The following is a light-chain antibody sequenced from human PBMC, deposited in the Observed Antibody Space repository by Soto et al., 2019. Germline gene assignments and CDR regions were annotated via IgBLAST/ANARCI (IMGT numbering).Light chain of an antibody. CDR2: ATS. V-gene: IGKV3D-20*01. Sequence: IVLTQSPYTLSVSPGERATLSCRASQSVSSGYLAWYQQKPGLAPSLLIYATSSRATGLPDRFSGSGSGTDFTLTISRLEPEDFAVYYCHQYGSSGTFGQGTKLEIK. CDR3: HQYGSSGT. CDR1: QSVSSGY. J-gene: IGKJ5*01.